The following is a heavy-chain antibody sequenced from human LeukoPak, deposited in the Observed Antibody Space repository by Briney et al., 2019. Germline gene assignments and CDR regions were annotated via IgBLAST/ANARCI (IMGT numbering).Heavy chain of an antibody. V-gene: IGHV1-46*01. CDR1: GYTFTRYY. Sequence: GPVKVSCKSSGYTFTRYYMHWVRQAPGQGLEWMGIINPSGGSTSYAQKFQVRVTMTRDMSTSTVYMELSRLRSDDTAVYYCASVSGSFDYWGQGTLVTVSS. D-gene: IGHD3-10*01. J-gene: IGHJ4*02. CDR3: ASVSGSFDY. CDR2: INPSGGST.